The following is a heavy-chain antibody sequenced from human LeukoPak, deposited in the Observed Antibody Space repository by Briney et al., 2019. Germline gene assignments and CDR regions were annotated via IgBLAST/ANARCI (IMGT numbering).Heavy chain of an antibody. J-gene: IGHJ4*02. CDR3: ARDDLDDSSGYYRFDY. CDR2: INPNGGGT. D-gene: IGHD3-22*01. CDR1: GYNFTGYD. Sequence: ASVKVSCKASGYNFTGYDMHWVRQAPGQGPEWMGWINPNGGGTNYAQKFQGRVTMTRDTSNSTAYMELSRLRADDMAVYYCARDDLDDSSGYYRFDYWGQGTLVTVSS. V-gene: IGHV1-2*02.